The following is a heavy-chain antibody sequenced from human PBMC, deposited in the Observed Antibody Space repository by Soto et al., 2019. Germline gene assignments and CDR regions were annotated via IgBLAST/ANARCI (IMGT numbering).Heavy chain of an antibody. CDR1: GFTFSDY. V-gene: IGHV3-11*01. J-gene: IGHJ4*02. D-gene: IGHD4-17*01. CDR3: ARDTVVFDY. Sequence: QVQLVESGGGLVKLGGSLRLSCAASGFTFSDYMSWIRQAPGKGLEWVSYISSSGSTIYYADSVKGRFTISRDNAKNSLYLQMNSLRAEDTAVYYCARDTVVFDYWGQGTLVTVSS. CDR2: ISSSGSTI.